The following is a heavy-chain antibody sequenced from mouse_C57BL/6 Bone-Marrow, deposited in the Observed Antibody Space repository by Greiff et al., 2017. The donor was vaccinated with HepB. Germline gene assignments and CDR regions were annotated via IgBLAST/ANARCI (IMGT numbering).Heavy chain of an antibody. J-gene: IGHJ1*03. Sequence: DVQLVESGGGLVQPKGSLKLSCAASGFSFNTYAMNWVRQAPGKGLEWVARIRSKSNNYATYYADSVKDRFTISRDDSESMLYLQMNNLKTEDTAMYYCVGDGSSCYWYFDVWGTGTTVTVSS. CDR3: VGDGSSCYWYFDV. D-gene: IGHD1-1*01. CDR2: IRSKSNNYAT. V-gene: IGHV10-1*01. CDR1: GFSFNTYA.